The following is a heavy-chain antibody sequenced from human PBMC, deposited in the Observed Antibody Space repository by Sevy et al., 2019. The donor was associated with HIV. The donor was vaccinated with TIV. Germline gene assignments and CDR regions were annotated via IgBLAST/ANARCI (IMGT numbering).Heavy chain of an antibody. J-gene: IGHJ6*03. V-gene: IGHV3-66*03. D-gene: IGHD3-16*01. CDR2: TFTHGST. Sequence: GGSLRLSCAASGFSVTSNYLSWVRQAPGKGLEWVSITFTHGSTSYSDSVKGRFTISRDNSKNILYLQVNSLRAEDTAVYHCASVALTFGGDPYEYHSFMDVWGKGTTVTVSS. CDR3: ASVALTFGGDPYEYHSFMDV. CDR1: GFSVTSNY.